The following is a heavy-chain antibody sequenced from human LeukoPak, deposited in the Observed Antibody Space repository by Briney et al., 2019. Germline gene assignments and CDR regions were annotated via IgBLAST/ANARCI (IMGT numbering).Heavy chain of an antibody. Sequence: GGSLRLSCAASGFTLSSHSMHWVRQAPGKGLESVSSISSSSAYIYYAEPVKGRFTISRDNAKKSLYLQMNSLRAEDTAVYYCARNVKYDILTGFDYWGQGTLVTVSS. J-gene: IGHJ4*02. V-gene: IGHV3-21*01. CDR2: ISSSSAYI. CDR3: ARNVKYDILTGFDY. CDR1: GFTLSSHS. D-gene: IGHD3-9*01.